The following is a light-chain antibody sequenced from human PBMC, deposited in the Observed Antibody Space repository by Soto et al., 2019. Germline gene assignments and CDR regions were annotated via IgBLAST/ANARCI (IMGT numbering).Light chain of an antibody. CDR1: QSVSSN. J-gene: IGKJ2*01. Sequence: EIVMTQSPATLSVSPGERATLSCRASQSVSSNLAWYQQKPGQAPRLLFYGASTRATGIPARFSGSGSGTEFTLTISSLQSEDFAVYYCQRYDNWPPYTFGQGTKLQIK. V-gene: IGKV3-15*01. CDR3: QRYDNWPPYT. CDR2: GAS.